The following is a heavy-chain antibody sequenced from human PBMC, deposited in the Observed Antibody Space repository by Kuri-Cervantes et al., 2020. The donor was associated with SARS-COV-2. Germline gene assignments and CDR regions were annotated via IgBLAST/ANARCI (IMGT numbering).Heavy chain of an antibody. CDR2: IRYDGSNK. V-gene: IGHV3-30*02. CDR1: GFTFSSYG. Sequence: GESLKISCVASGFTFSSYGMHWVRQAPGKGLEWVAFIRYDGSNKYYADSVKGRFTISRDNSKNTLYLQMNSLRAEDTAVYYCARDTMGDGAAGDYWGQGTLVTVSS. J-gene: IGHJ4*02. CDR3: ARDTMGDGAAGDY. D-gene: IGHD6-25*01.